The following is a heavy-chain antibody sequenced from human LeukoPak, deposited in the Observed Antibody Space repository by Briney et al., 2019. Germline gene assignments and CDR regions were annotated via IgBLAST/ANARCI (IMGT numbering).Heavy chain of an antibody. V-gene: IGHV3-64*01. CDR3: ARDREYYGSGSYLFDY. D-gene: IGHD3-10*01. J-gene: IGHJ4*02. Sequence: GGSLRLSCAASGFTFSSYAMHWVRQAPGKGLEYVSAITSNGDNTFYRNSVKGRFTISRDNSKNTLYLQMGSLRSEDTAVYYCARDREYYGSGSYLFDYWGQGTLVTVSS. CDR2: ITSNGDNT. CDR1: GFTFSSYA.